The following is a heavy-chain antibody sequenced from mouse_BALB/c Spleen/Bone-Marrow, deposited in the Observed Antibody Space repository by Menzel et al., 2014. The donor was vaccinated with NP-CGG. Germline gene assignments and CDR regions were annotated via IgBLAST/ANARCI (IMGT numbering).Heavy chain of an antibody. Sequence: EVKLMKSGGGLVQPGGSLKLSCAASGFDFSRYWMSWVRQAPGKGLEWIGEINPDSSTIDYTPSLKDKFIISRDNAKNTLYLQMSKVRSEDTALYYCARQGYYGYSDYWGQGTTLTVSS. V-gene: IGHV4-1*02. CDR3: ARQGYYGYSDY. CDR1: GFDFSRYW. D-gene: IGHD1-2*01. J-gene: IGHJ2*01. CDR2: INPDSSTI.